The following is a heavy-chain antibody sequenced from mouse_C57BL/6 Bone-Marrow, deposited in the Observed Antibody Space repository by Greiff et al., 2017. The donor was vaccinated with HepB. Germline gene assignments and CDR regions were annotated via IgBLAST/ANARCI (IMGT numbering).Heavy chain of an antibody. CDR3: VYYSWFAY. CDR1: GYTFTSYT. J-gene: IGHJ3*01. V-gene: IGHV1-4*01. Sequence: QVQLQQSGAELARPGASVKMSCKASGYTFTSYTMHWVKQRPGQGQEWIGYINPSSGYTKYNQKFKDKATLTADKSSSTAYMQLISLTSEDSAVYYCVYYSWFAYWGQGTRVTVSA. D-gene: IGHD1-1*01. CDR2: INPSSGYT.